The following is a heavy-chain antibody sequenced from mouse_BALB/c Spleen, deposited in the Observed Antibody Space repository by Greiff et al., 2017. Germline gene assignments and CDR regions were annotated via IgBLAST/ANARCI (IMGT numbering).Heavy chain of an antibody. D-gene: IGHD1-1*02. Sequence: EVKLMESGGGLVKPGGSLKLSCAASGFAFSSYDMSWVRQTPEKRLEWVAYISSGGGSTYYPDTVKGRFTISRDNAKNTLYLQMSSLKSEDTAMYYCARGGRGDYFDYWGQGTTLTVSS. CDR2: ISSGGGST. J-gene: IGHJ2*01. CDR1: GFAFSSYD. V-gene: IGHV5-12-1*01. CDR3: ARGGRGDYFDY.